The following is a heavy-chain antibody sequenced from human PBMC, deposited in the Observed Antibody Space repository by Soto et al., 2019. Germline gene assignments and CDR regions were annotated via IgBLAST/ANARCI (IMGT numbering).Heavy chain of an antibody. CDR1: GGSFSGYY. CDR2: INHSGST. CDR3: ARGRIAAAGARGRKFDY. Sequence: QVQLQQWGAGLLKPSETLSLTCAVYGGSFSGYYWSWIRQPPGKGLEWIGEINHSGSTNYNPSLKSRVTISVDTSKNQFSLKLSSVTAADTAVYYCARGRIAAAGARGRKFDYWGQGTLVTVSS. J-gene: IGHJ4*02. D-gene: IGHD6-13*01. V-gene: IGHV4-34*01.